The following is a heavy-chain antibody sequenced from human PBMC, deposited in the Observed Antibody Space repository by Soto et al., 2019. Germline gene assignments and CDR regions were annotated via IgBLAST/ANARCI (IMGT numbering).Heavy chain of an antibody. CDR3: ARVRRWGPWNFDY. J-gene: IGHJ4*02. Sequence: SETLSLTCAVSGGSISSGGYSWSWIRQPPGKGLEWIGYIYHSGSTYYNPSLKSRVTISVDRSKNQFSLKLSSVTAADTAVYYCARVRRWGPWNFDYWCQRTLVTVSS. CDR1: GGSISSGGYS. CDR2: IYHSGST. V-gene: IGHV4-30-2*01. D-gene: IGHD2-21*02.